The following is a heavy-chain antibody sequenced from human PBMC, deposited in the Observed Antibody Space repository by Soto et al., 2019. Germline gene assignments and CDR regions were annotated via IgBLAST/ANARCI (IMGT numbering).Heavy chain of an antibody. CDR1: GFTFCNYA. CDR3: AKRGRGYFDY. V-gene: IGHV3-23*01. CDR2: INGSGGST. J-gene: IGHJ4*02. Sequence: GSLRISFAASGFTFCNYAMSWGRPAPGEGVEGGSAINGSGGSTYYADSVKGRFTISRDNSKNTLYLQMNSLRAEDTAVYYCAKRGRGYFDYWGQGTLVTVSS.